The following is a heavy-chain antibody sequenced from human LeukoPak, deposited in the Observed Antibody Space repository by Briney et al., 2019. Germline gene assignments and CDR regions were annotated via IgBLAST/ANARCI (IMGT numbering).Heavy chain of an antibody. CDR3: ARQSGYSSS. CDR1: GGSISSGSYY. V-gene: IGHV4-61*02. J-gene: IGHJ4*02. Sequence: ASETLSLTCTVSGGSISSGSYYWSWIRQPAGKGLEWIGRIYTSGSTNYNPSLKSRVTISVDTSKNQFSLKLSSVTAADTAVYYCARQSGYSSSWGQGTLVTVSS. D-gene: IGHD6-13*01. CDR2: IYTSGST.